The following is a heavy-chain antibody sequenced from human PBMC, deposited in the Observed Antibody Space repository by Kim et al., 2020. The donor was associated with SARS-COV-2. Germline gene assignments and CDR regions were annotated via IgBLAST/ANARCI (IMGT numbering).Heavy chain of an antibody. CDR2: ILHDGTNK. J-gene: IGHJ4*02. V-gene: IGHV3-30*03. CDR3: AQQGYETSVVTSYLAH. CDR1: GFTFTNYG. Sequence: GGSLRLSCAASGFTFTNYGIHWVRQAPGKGLEWVASILHDGTNKYYAESVKGRFTISKDNSKNTQYLQMNSLRGEDTAVYYCAQQGYETSVVTSYLAHWGQGTLVAVSS. D-gene: IGHD3-16*02.